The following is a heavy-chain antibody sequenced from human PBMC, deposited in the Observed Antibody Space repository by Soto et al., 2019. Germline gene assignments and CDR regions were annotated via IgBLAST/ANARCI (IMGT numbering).Heavy chain of an antibody. CDR3: AREYYYDSSGYPGD. CDR2: ISSSSSTI. D-gene: IGHD3-22*01. Sequence: EVQLVESGGGLVQPGGSLRLSCAASGFTFSSYSMNWVRQAPGKGLEWVSYISSSSSTIYYADSVQGRFTISRDNAKNSLYLQMNSLRDEDTAVYYCAREYYYDSSGYPGDWGQGTLVTVPS. CDR1: GFTFSSYS. J-gene: IGHJ4*02. V-gene: IGHV3-48*02.